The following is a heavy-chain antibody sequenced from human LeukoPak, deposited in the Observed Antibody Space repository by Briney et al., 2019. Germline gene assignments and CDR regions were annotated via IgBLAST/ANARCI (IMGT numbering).Heavy chain of an antibody. V-gene: IGHV1-69*04. J-gene: IGHJ4*02. CDR2: IIPILGIA. Sequence: ASVKVSCKASGGTFSSYTISWVRQAPGQGLEWMGRIIPILGIANYAQKFQGRVTITADKTTSTAYMELSSLRSEDTAVYYCARDRDSSGWYYFDYWGQGTLVTVSS. CDR1: GGTFSSYT. D-gene: IGHD6-19*01. CDR3: ARDRDSSGWYYFDY.